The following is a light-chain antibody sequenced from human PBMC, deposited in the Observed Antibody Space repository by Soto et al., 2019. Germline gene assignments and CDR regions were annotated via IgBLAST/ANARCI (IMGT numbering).Light chain of an antibody. CDR3: QHYNSYSET. V-gene: IGKV1-5*01. Sequence: DTHMTLSPSSVSVSVVDRVTITSRTRQNINAWLAWYQQRPGQAPKLLIYDASSVQSGVPTRFSGSGSGTEFTLTISSLQTDDFATYYCQHYNSYSETFGQGTKVDIK. CDR1: QNINAW. CDR2: DAS. J-gene: IGKJ1*01.